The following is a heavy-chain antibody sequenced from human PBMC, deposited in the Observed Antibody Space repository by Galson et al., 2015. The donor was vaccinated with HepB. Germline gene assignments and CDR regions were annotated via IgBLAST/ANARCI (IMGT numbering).Heavy chain of an antibody. CDR1: GFTFSSYS. D-gene: IGHD3-10*01. Sequence: SLRLSCAASGFTFSSYSMNWVRQAPGKGLEWVSSISSSSSYIYYADSVKGRFTISRDNAKNSLYLQMNSLRAEDTAVYYCARSQVLLWFGEFDYWGQGTLVTVSS. CDR2: ISSSSSYI. CDR3: ARSQVLLWFGEFDY. V-gene: IGHV3-21*01. J-gene: IGHJ4*02.